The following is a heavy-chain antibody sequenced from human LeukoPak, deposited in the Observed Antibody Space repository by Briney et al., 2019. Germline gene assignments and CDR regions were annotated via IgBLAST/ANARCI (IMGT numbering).Heavy chain of an antibody. V-gene: IGHV3-23*01. Sequence: PGGSLRLSCAASRFTFSRYAMGWVRQAPGEGLEWVSAISDSGGSTNYADSVKGRFTISRDNSKNTLYLQMNSLRAEDTAVYYCASPGGDYYYYMDVWGKGTTVTVSS. CDR2: ISDSGGST. J-gene: IGHJ6*03. CDR1: RFTFSRYA. CDR3: ASPGGDYYYYMDV.